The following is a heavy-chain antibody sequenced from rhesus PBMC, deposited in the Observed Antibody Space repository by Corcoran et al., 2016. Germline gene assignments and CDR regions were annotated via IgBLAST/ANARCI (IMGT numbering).Heavy chain of an antibody. D-gene: IGHD6-25*01. CDR2: IGGSSGST. J-gene: IGHJ4*01. Sequence: QVQLQESGPGLVKPSETLSLPCAVSGYSIRSGYSLGWILQPPGKGLEWVGYIGGSSGSTYYNPSLKSRVTISKDTSKNQFSLKLSAVTAADTAVYYCLGSWKGGYFDYWGQGVLVTVSS. CDR3: LGSWKGGYFDY. V-gene: IGHV4-99*01. CDR1: GYSIRSGYS.